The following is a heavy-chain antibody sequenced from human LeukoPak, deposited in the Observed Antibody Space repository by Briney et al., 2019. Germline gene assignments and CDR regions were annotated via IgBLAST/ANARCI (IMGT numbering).Heavy chain of an antibody. V-gene: IGHV4-4*07. Sequence: PSETLSLTCTVSGGSISSYYWSWIRQPPGKGLEWIGRIYTSGSTNYNPSLKSRVTISVDTSKNQFSLKLSSVTAADTAVYYCAGTYYYDSSGYYHYSLWGQGTLVTVSS. J-gene: IGHJ4*02. D-gene: IGHD3-22*01. CDR1: GGSISSYY. CDR3: AGTYYYDSSGYYHYSL. CDR2: IYTSGST.